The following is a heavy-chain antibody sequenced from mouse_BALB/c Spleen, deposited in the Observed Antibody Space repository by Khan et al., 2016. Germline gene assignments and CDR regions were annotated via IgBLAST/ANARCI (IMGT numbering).Heavy chain of an antibody. D-gene: IGHD1-1*01. V-gene: IGHV2-6-1*01. J-gene: IGHJ4*01. CDR2: IWSDGST. CDR3: AIYEDYVNSDYAMDY. CDR1: GFSLTRYG. Sequence: QVQLQQSGPGLVAPSQSLSITCTISGFSLTRYGVNWVRQPPGKGLEWLVVIWSDGSTTYNSALKSRLSISKDNSKSQVFLKMNSLQTDDTAMYYCAIYEDYVNSDYAMDYWGQGTSVTVSS.